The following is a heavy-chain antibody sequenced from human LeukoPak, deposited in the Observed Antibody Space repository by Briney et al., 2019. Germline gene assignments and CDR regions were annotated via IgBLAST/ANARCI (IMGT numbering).Heavy chain of an antibody. CDR3: ARQAYCGGDRYSRSLFDP. V-gene: IGHV5-51*01. CDR1: GYSFTSYW. J-gene: IGHJ5*02. Sequence: GESLKISCKGSGYSFTSYWIGWVRQVPGKGLEGMGIIYPGDSDTRYSPSFQGQVTISADKSISTAYLQWSSLKASDTAMYYCARQAYCGGDRYSRSLFDPWGQGTLVTVSS. CDR2: IYPGDSDT. D-gene: IGHD2-21*02.